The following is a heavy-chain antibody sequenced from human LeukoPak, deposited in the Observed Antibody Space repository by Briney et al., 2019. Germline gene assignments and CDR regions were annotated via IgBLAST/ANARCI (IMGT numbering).Heavy chain of an antibody. V-gene: IGHV3-66*01. Sequence: GGSLSLSCAASGFTVSSNYMSWVRQAPGKGLEWVSVIYNGGSTYYEDSVKGRFTISRDNSKNTLYLQMNSLRAEDTAVYYCARAGCSSTSCYREDNWFDPWGQGTLVTVSS. J-gene: IGHJ5*02. D-gene: IGHD2-2*02. CDR3: ARAGCSSTSCYREDNWFDP. CDR1: GFTVSSNY. CDR2: IYNGGST.